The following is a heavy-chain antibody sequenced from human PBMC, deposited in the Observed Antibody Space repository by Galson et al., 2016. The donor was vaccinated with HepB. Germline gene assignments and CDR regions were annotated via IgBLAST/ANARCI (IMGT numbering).Heavy chain of an antibody. D-gene: IGHD2-2*01. V-gene: IGHV1-46*01. CDR2: INPSDGTT. CDR3: ARAFSETAVGNLDH. CDR1: GYSFTKYY. Sequence: SVKVSCKASGYSFTKYYMHWVRQAPGQGFEGMGIINPSDGTTTYAQTFQGRLTMTRDTSTTTVHMELSSLRSDDTAVYYCARAFSETAVGNLDHSGQGTQVLVSA. J-gene: IGHJ4*02.